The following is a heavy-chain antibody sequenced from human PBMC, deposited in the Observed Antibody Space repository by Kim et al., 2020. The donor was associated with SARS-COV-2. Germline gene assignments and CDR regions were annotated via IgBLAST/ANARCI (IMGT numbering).Heavy chain of an antibody. J-gene: IGHJ2*01. CDR2: ISWNSGSI. Sequence: GGSLRLSCAASGFTFDDYAMHWVRQAPGKCLEWVSGISWNSGSIGYADSVKGRFTISRDNAKNSLYLQMNSLRAEDTALYYCAKDSVFGSSRLYWYFDLWGRGTLVTVSS. D-gene: IGHD6-13*01. V-gene: IGHV3-9*01. CDR1: GFTFDDYA. CDR3: AKDSVFGSSRLYWYFDL.